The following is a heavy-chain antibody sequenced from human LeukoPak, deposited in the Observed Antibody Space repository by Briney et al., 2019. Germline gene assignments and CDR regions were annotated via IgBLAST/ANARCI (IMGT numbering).Heavy chain of an antibody. D-gene: IGHD4-23*01. J-gene: IGHJ4*02. V-gene: IGHV3-30*02. Sequence: PGGSLRLSCAASGFTFSSYGMHWVRQAPGKGLEWVAFIRYDGSNKYYADSVKGRFTISRDNSKNTLYLQMNSLRAEDTAVYYCAKDLTRLRWSPLYFDYWGQGTLVTVSS. CDR1: GFTFSSYG. CDR2: IRYDGSNK. CDR3: AKDLTRLRWSPLYFDY.